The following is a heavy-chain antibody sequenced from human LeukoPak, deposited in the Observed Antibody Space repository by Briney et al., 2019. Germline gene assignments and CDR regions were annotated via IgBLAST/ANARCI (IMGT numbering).Heavy chain of an antibody. D-gene: IGHD4-17*01. CDR3: ARLRFYGMDV. V-gene: IGHV3-33*01. CDR2: IYYDGSNE. CDR1: GFTFSTNG. J-gene: IGHJ6*02. Sequence: GRSLRLSCAASGFTFSTNGMHWVRQAPGKGLEWVALIYYDGSNENYADSVKGRFTISRDNSKNTLYLQMNSLRAEDTAVYYCARLRFYGMDVWGQGTTVTVSS.